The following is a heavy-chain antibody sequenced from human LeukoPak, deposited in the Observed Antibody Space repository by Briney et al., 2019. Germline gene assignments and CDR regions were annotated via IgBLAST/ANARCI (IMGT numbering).Heavy chain of an antibody. J-gene: IGHJ4*02. V-gene: IGHV4-4*07. Sequence: SETLSLTCTVSGGSISSYYWSWIRQPAGKGLEWIGRIYTSGSTNYNPSLKSRVTMSVDTSKNQFSLKLSSVTAADTAVYYCAGGAYYYGSGRDYFDYWGQGTLVTVSS. D-gene: IGHD3-10*01. CDR1: GGSISSYY. CDR3: AGGAYYYGSGRDYFDY. CDR2: IYTSGST.